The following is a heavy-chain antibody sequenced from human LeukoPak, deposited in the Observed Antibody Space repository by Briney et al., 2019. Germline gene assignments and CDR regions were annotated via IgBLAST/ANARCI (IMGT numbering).Heavy chain of an antibody. Sequence: GGSLRLSCAASGFTFSSYSMNWVRQAPGKGLEWVSYISSSSSTIYYADSVKGRFTISRDNAKNPLYLQMNSLRAEDTAVYYCARAYYGSGSYPIDYWGQGTLVTVSS. D-gene: IGHD3-10*01. CDR2: ISSSSSTI. J-gene: IGHJ4*02. V-gene: IGHV3-48*01. CDR3: ARAYYGSGSYPIDY. CDR1: GFTFSSYS.